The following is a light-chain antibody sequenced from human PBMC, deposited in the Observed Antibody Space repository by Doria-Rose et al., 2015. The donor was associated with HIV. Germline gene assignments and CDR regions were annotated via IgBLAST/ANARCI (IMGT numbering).Light chain of an antibody. Sequence: YLNWSQQIPGMAPNLLIYAASNLQSGVPSRFSGSGSGTDFTLAISSLHPEDLATYYCQQSYSTPRTFGQGTKVVI. J-gene: IGKJ1*01. CDR2: AAS. CDR3: QQSYSTPRT. CDR1: Y. V-gene: IGKV1-39*01.